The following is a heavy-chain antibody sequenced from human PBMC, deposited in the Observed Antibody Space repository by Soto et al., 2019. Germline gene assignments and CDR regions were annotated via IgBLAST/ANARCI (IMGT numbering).Heavy chain of an antibody. V-gene: IGHV3-23*01. CDR1: GFTVSNNY. D-gene: IGHD3-16*02. J-gene: IGHJ4*02. CDR2: ISGSGGST. Sequence: GGSLRLSCAASGFTVSNNYMSWVRQAPGKGLEWVSAISGSGGSTYYADSVKGRFTISRDNSKNTLYLQMNSLRAEDTAVYYCAKDAYYDYIWGSYRYPGIDYWGQGTLVTVSS. CDR3: AKDAYYDYIWGSYRYPGIDY.